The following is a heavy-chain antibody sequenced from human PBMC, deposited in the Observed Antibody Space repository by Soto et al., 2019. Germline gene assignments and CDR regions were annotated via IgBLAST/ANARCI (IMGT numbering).Heavy chain of an antibody. D-gene: IGHD4-17*01. Sequence: QLQLQESGSGLVKPSQTLSLTCAGSGGSISSGGYSWSWIRQPPGKGLEWIGYIYHSGSTYYNPSLKSXAPXSVDRSKHQVSLKLSSVTAADTAVYYCARGMTTVPTFDYWGQGTLVTVSS. CDR3: ARGMTTVPTFDY. V-gene: IGHV4-30-2*01. CDR1: GGSISSGGYS. CDR2: IYHSGST. J-gene: IGHJ4*02.